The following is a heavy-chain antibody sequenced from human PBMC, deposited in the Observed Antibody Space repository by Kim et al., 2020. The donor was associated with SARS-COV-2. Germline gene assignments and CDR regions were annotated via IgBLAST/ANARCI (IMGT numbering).Heavy chain of an antibody. D-gene: IGHD5-18*01. CDR2: ISASGGST. CDR1: GFTFSDYA. V-gene: IGHV3-23*01. J-gene: IGHJ4*02. Sequence: GGSLRLSCAASGFTFSDYAMSWVRQAPGKGLEWVSTISASGGSTYYADSVKGRFTISRDSSKNTLYLQMNTLRAEDTAVYYCAKATYSYGYLFDYWGQGTLVTVSS. CDR3: AKATYSYGYLFDY.